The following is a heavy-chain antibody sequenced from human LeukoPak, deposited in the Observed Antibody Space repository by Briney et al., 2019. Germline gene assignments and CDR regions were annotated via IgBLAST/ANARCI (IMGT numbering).Heavy chain of an antibody. J-gene: IGHJ4*02. CDR3: ARGYSSSWYVFDYFDY. CDR1: GFTFSSYS. Sequence: GGSLRLSCAASGFTFSSYSMNWVRQAPGKGLEWISYISSSSSTIYYADSVKGRFTISRDNAKNSLYLQMNSLRAEDTAVYYCARGYSSSWYVFDYFDYWGQGTLVTVSS. CDR2: ISSSSSTI. D-gene: IGHD6-13*01. V-gene: IGHV3-48*01.